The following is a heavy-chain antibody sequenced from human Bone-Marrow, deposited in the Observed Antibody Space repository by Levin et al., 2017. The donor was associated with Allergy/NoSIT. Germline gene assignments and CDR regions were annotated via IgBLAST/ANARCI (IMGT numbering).Heavy chain of an antibody. V-gene: IGHV3-30*04. CDR1: GFTFNLYT. CDR2: SSFDGSDQ. Sequence: SCAASGFTFNLYTMHWVRQAPGKGPEWLALSSFDGSDQQYADSVKGRFTISRDNSKDRLFLQMNNVTRDDTALYYCVRLDRGVLPFDFWGRGTLVTVSS. D-gene: IGHD3-16*01. CDR3: VRLDRGVLPFDF. J-gene: IGHJ4*02.